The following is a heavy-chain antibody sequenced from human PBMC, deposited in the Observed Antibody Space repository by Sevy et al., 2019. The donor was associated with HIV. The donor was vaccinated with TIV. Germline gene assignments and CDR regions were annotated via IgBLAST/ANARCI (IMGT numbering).Heavy chain of an antibody. J-gene: IGHJ4*02. V-gene: IGHV1-2*02. CDR2: INPDSGGP. Sequence: ASVKVSCKASGYTFTGYYMHWVRQAPGQELEWMGWINPDSGGPNYAPKFQGRVTLTRDTSISTAYMELSRLKSDDTAVYYCVRDDRDGYFDYWGQGTLVTVSS. CDR1: GYTFTGYY. CDR3: VRDDRDGYFDY.